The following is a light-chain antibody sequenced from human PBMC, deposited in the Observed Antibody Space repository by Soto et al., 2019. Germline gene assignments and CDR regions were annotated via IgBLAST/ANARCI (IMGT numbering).Light chain of an antibody. CDR1: QSVSSDY. V-gene: IGKV3-20*01. J-gene: IGKJ2*01. CDR3: QQYARSPMFT. CDR2: GAS. Sequence: EIVLTQSPGTLSLSPGDRATLSCRASQSVSSDYLAWYQQKPGQAPRLLIYGASRGAAGIPDRFSGSGSGTDLTLTISRLEPEDFAVHFCQQYARSPMFTFGQGTKLEVK.